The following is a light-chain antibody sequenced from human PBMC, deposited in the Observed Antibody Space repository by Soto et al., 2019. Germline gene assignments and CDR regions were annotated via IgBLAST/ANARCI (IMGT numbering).Light chain of an antibody. CDR1: QSISGW. Sequence: GDRVTITCRASQSISGWLAWYQQKPGKAPKLLIYDVSSLESGVPSRFSGRGSGTEFTLAIRSLQPDDFATYYCQQYNSYPWTFGQGTKVDIK. CDR3: QQYNSYPWT. V-gene: IGKV1-5*01. CDR2: DVS. J-gene: IGKJ1*01.